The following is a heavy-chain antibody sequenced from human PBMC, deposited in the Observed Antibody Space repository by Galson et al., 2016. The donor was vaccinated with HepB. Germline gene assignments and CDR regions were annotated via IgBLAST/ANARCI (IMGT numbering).Heavy chain of an antibody. CDR1: GLNFSTHS. CDR3: ARDREQWLVAHAFDI. Sequence: SLRLSCAASGLNFSTHSMNWVRQAPGKGLEWVSYISSGSSLIYYADSMKGRFTISRDNAKNSLFLQMNSLRDEDSAVYYCARDREQWLVAHAFDIWGQGTMVTVSS. CDR2: ISSGSSLI. V-gene: IGHV3-48*02. D-gene: IGHD6-19*01. J-gene: IGHJ3*02.